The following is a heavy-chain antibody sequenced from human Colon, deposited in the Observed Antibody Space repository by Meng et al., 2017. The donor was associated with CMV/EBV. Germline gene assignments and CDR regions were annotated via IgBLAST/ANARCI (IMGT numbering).Heavy chain of an antibody. CDR3: ARDSRGHYHDAFVY. V-gene: IGHV4-39*07. CDR1: GDSISRGFYY. J-gene: IGHJ4*02. Sequence: SETLSLTCTVSGDSISRGFYYWGWIRQSPGKGLEWIGIISYVGTTYYNPSLKSRVTLSVDASKNQFSLEMTSVTVADTAVYYCARDSRGHYHDAFVYWGQGTQVTVSS. CDR2: ISYVGTT. D-gene: IGHD3-10*01.